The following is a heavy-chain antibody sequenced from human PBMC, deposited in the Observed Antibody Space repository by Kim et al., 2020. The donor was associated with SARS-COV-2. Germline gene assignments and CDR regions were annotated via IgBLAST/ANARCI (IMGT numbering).Heavy chain of an antibody. Sequence: GGSLRLSCAASGFTFSSYGMHWVRQAPGKGLEWVAVIWHDGTNKNYPVSVKGRFTISRDNSKNTLYLQMDSLRAEDTALYYCAKDRRGGSYSGLDVWGQGTTVTVSS. CDR3: AKDRRGGSYSGLDV. CDR2: IWHDGTNK. D-gene: IGHD1-26*01. J-gene: IGHJ6*02. CDR1: GFTFSSYG. V-gene: IGHV3-33*06.